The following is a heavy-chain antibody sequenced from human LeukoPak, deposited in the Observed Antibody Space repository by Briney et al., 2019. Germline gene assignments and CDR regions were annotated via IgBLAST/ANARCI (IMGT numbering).Heavy chain of an antibody. CDR1: GGTFSSYA. V-gene: IGHV1-69*04. D-gene: IGHD1-1*01. CDR3: AREVDDENDY. Sequence: GASVKVSCKASGGTFSSYAISWVRQAPGQGLEWMGRIIPILGIANYAQKFQGRVTITADESTSTAYMELSSLRSEDTAVYYCAREVDDENDYWGQGTLVTVSS. J-gene: IGHJ4*02. CDR2: IIPILGIA.